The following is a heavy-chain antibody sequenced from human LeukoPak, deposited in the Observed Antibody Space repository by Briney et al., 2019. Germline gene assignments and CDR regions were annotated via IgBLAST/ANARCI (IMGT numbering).Heavy chain of an antibody. D-gene: IGHD6-19*01. CDR3: AKSNSGWYSSFDY. CDR1: GFTFSDYY. J-gene: IGHJ4*02. V-gene: IGHV3-11*01. Sequence: PGGSLRLSCAASGFTFSDYYMSWIRQAPGKGLEWVSYISSSGSTIYYADSVKGRFTISRDNSKNTLYLQMNSLRAEGTAVYYCAKSNSGWYSSFDYWGQGTLVTVSS. CDR2: ISSSGSTI.